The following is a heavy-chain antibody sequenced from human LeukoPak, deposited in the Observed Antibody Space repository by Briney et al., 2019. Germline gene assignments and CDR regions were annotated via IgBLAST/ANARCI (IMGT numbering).Heavy chain of an antibody. D-gene: IGHD4-23*01. J-gene: IGHJ3*02. CDR3: ARVRSVGGNPHAFNI. CDR2: INSDGSTT. CDR1: GFTLNGYW. V-gene: IGHV3-74*01. Sequence: GGSLRLSCAAPGFTLNGYWMHWVRQAPGKGLVWVSRINSDGSTTSYADSVKGRFTISRDNSKNTLYLQMNSLRVEDTALYYCARVRSVGGNPHAFNIWGQGTMVTVSS.